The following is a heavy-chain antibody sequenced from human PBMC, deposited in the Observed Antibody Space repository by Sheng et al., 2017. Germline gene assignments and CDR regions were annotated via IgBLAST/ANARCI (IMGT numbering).Heavy chain of an antibody. Sequence: QVQLQESGPGLVKPSETLSLTCAVSGYSISSGYYWGWIRQPPGKGLEWIGSIYHSGSTYYNPSLKSRVTISVDTSKNQFSLKLSSVTAADTAVYYCAREVGAILDYWGQGTLVTVSS. CDR3: AREVGAILDY. CDR1: GYSISSGYY. V-gene: IGHV4-38-2*02. CDR2: IYHSGST. D-gene: IGHD1-26*01. J-gene: IGHJ4*02.